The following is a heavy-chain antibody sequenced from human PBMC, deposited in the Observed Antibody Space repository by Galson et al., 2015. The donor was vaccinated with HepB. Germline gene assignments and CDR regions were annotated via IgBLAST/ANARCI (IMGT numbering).Heavy chain of an antibody. CDR2: IYPGDSDT. V-gene: IGHV5-51*01. Sequence: QSGAEVKKPGESLKISCKGSGYSFTSYWIGWVRQMPGKGLEWMGIIYPGDSDTRYSPSFQGQVTISADKSISTAYLQWSSLKASDTAMYYCARHVSRYSGYDSSYFDYWGQGTLVTVSS. CDR1: GYSFTSYW. CDR3: ARHVSRYSGYDSSYFDY. J-gene: IGHJ4*02. D-gene: IGHD5-12*01.